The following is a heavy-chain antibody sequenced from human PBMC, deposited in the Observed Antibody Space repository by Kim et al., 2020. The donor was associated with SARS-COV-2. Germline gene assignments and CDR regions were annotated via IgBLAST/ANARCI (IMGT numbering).Heavy chain of an antibody. Sequence: GGSLRLSCAASGFTFSSYSMNWVRQAPGKGLEWVSSISSSSSYIYYADSVKGRFTISRDNAKTSLYLQMNSLRAEDTAVYYCARMTTVVTPFDYYGMDVWGQGTTVTVSS. D-gene: IGHD4-17*01. CDR2: ISSSSSYI. V-gene: IGHV3-21*01. J-gene: IGHJ6*02. CDR1: GFTFSSYS. CDR3: ARMTTVVTPFDYYGMDV.